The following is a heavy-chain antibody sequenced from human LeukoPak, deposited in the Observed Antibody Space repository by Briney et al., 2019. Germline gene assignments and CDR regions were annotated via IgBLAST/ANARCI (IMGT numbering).Heavy chain of an antibody. CDR2: IYHSGST. Sequence: PSETLSLTCAVSGGSISSSNWWSWVRQPPGKGLEWIGEIYHSGSTNYNPSLKSRVTISVDKSKNQISLKLSSVTAADTAVYYCASASLAAGYYYYYGMDVWGQGTTVTVSS. CDR1: GGSISSSNW. V-gene: IGHV4-4*02. J-gene: IGHJ6*02. CDR3: ASASLAAGYYYYYGMDV. D-gene: IGHD6-25*01.